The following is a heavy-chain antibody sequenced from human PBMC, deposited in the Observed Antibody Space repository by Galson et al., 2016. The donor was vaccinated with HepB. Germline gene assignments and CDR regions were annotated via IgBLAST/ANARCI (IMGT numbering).Heavy chain of an antibody. CDR1: EYTFTNNG. Sequence: SVKVSCKASEYTFTNNGISWVRQAPGQGPEWMAWISAYSGNTNYAQKLLDRVTLTKDTSASTVYMELRSLRSDDTAIYYCARDRDAALDYWGQGALVTVSS. V-gene: IGHV1-18*01. CDR3: ARDRDAALDY. CDR2: ISAYSGNT. D-gene: IGHD6-13*01. J-gene: IGHJ4*02.